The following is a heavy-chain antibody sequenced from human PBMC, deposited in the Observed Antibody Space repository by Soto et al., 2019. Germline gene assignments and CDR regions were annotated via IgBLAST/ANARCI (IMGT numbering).Heavy chain of an antibody. J-gene: IGHJ4*02. V-gene: IGHV1-18*04. D-gene: IGHD5-12*01. CDR1: GYTFTNYG. Sequence: QVQLVQSGVELKKPGASVRVSCKASGYTFTNYGISWVRQAAGQGLEWVGWMSPNNGNTHYAPKHQGRVTMTRDTHTNTAYLDLRSLRSDDTAVYYCARVQSSGYDYWGQGTLVTVSS. CDR2: MSPNNGNT. CDR3: ARVQSSGYDY.